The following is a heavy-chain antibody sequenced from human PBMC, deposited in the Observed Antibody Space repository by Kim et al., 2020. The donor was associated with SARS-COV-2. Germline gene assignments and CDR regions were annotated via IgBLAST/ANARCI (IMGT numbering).Heavy chain of an antibody. CDR2: IASQANSYAT. D-gene: IGHD2-15*01. CDR3: TCCSGGGCYSGLFDY. Sequence: GGSLRLSCAASGFTFSGSSMHWVRQASGKGLEWVGRIASQANSYATEYGASVKGRFTISRDDSKNTAYLQMNSLKTEDTAVYYCTCCSGGGCYSGLFDYWGQGTLVSVSS. CDR1: GFTFSGSS. J-gene: IGHJ4*02. V-gene: IGHV3-73*01.